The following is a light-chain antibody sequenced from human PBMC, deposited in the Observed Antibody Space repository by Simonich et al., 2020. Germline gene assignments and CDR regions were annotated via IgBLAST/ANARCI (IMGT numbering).Light chain of an antibody. CDR2: DAS. Sequence: EIVLTQSPGTLSLSPGERATLSCRASQSVSSSYLAWYQQKPGLAPRLLIYDASSRATGIPDRFSGSGSGTDLTLTISRLEPEDFAVYYCQQYGSSPETFGQGTKVEIK. CDR1: QSVSSSY. CDR3: QQYGSSPET. V-gene: IGKV3D-20*01. J-gene: IGKJ1*01.